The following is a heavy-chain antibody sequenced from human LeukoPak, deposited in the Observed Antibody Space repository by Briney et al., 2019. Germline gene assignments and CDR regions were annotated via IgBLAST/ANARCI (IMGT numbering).Heavy chain of an antibody. J-gene: IGHJ5*02. CDR2: IYTSGST. D-gene: IGHD4-11*01. V-gene: IGHV4-4*07. CDR3: ARVILASTTVTXNWFDP. Sequence: SETLSLTCTVSGGSISSYYWSWIRQPAGKGLEWIGRIYTSGSTNYNPSLKSRVTMSVDTSKNQFSLKLSSVTAADTAVYYCARVILASTTVTXNWFDPWGQGTLVTVSS. CDR1: GGSISSYY.